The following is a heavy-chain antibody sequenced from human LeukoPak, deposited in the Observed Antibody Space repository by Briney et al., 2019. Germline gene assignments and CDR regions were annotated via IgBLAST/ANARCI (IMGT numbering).Heavy chain of an antibody. CDR1: GGTFSSYA. J-gene: IGHJ5*02. V-gene: IGHV1-69*13. CDR2: IILIFGTA. CDR3: ARAGSFINWFDP. Sequence: VASVKVSCKASGGTFSSYAISWVRQAPGQGLEWMGGIILIFGTANYAQKFQGRVTITADESTSTAYMELSSLRSEDTAVYYCARAGSFINWFDPWGQGTLVTVSS. D-gene: IGHD3-10*01.